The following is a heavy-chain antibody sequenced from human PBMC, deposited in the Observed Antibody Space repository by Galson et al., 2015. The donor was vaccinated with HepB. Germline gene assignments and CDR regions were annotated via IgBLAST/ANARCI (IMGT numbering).Heavy chain of an antibody. CDR2: INPSGGST. V-gene: IGHV1-46*01. D-gene: IGHD3-10*01. Sequence: SVKVSCKASGYTFTSYYMHWVRQAPGQGLEWMGIINPSGGSTSYAQKFQGRVTMTRDTSTSTVYMELSSLRSEDTAVYYCARDGLWFGDANWFDPWGQGTLVTVSS. J-gene: IGHJ5*02. CDR3: ARDGLWFGDANWFDP. CDR1: GYTFTSYY.